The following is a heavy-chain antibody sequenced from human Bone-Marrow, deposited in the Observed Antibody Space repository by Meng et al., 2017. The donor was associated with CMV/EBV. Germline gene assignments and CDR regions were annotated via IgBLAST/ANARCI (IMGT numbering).Heavy chain of an antibody. CDR3: ARGLAAAYD. D-gene: IGHD6-13*01. J-gene: IGHJ4*02. Sequence: ASVKVSCKASGCTLRNYDINWVRQATGQGLEWVGWMNPKSGDTGYAQKFQGRVTMTLDPSINTAYMELSSLRSDDTAVYYCARGLAAAYDWGQGTLVTVSS. CDR2: MNPKSGDT. V-gene: IGHV1-8*01. CDR1: GCTLRNYD.